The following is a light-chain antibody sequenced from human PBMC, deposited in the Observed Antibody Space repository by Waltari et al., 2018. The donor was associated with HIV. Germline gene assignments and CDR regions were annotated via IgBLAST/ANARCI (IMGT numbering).Light chain of an antibody. V-gene: IGKV3-20*01. Sequence: IWFTPSPGNPALSSGERSTLSCRASQSVSSSYLAWYQQKPGQAPRLLIYGASSRATGIPDRFSGSGSGTDFTLTISRLEPEDFAVYYCQQYGSTFGQGTRLEIK. CDR2: GAS. CDR1: QSVSSSY. CDR3: QQYGST. J-gene: IGKJ5*01.